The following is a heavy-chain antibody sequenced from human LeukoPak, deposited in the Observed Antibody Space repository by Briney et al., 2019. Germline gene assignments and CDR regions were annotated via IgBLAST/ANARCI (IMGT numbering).Heavy chain of an antibody. CDR2: ISSSSSYI. CDR3: ASGQDGSGYEWVFDH. J-gene: IGHJ4*02. Sequence: GGSLRLSCAASGFTFSSYSMNWVRQAPGKGLEWVSSISSSSSYIYYADSVKGRFTISRDNAKNSLYLQMNSLRAEDTAVYYCASGQDGSGYEWVFDHWGQGTLVTVSS. V-gene: IGHV3-21*01. D-gene: IGHD3-3*01. CDR1: GFTFSSYS.